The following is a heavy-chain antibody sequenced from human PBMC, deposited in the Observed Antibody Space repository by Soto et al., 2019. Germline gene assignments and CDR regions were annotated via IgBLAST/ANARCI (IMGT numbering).Heavy chain of an antibody. J-gene: IGHJ4*02. Sequence: GGSLRLSCAASGFTFNIYGMHWVRQAPDKGLEWVALISYDVSNQYYADSVKGRFTISRDNSKNTLFLQMNSLRADDTAVYYCAKDQASGQGSFDSWGQGTPVTVSS. CDR2: ISYDVSNQ. V-gene: IGHV3-30*18. CDR1: GFTFNIYG. CDR3: AKDQASGQGSFDS.